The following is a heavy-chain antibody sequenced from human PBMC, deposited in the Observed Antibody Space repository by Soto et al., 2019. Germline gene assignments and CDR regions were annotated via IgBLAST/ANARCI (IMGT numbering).Heavy chain of an antibody. Sequence: QVQLQQWGAGLLKPSETLSLTCAVFSGSFTNYSCSWIRQPPGKGLEWIGEINHTGRANYNPSHKSRVTISVDTSKKQFALMLTSVTAADTATDYCASQVGVPRKWVCVAWGQGSRVTVSS. CDR2: INHTGRA. D-gene: IGHD1-26*01. CDR1: SGSFTNYS. V-gene: IGHV4-34*02. CDR3: ASQVGVPRKWVCVA. J-gene: IGHJ5*02.